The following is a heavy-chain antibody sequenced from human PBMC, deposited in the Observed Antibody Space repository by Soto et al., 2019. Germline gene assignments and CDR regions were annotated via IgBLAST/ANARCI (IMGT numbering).Heavy chain of an antibody. CDR3: ARGLELPFRFDP. V-gene: IGHV3-53*01. CDR1: GFTVSSNY. CDR2: IYSGGST. D-gene: IGHD1-7*01. J-gene: IGHJ5*02. Sequence: GGSLRLSCAASGFTVSSNYMSWVRQAPGKGLEWVSVIYSGGSTYYADSVKGRFTISRDNSKNTLYLQMNSLRAEDTAVYYCARGLELPFRFDPWGQGTLVTVSS.